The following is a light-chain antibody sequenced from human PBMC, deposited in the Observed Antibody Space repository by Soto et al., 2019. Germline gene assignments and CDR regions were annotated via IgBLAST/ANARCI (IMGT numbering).Light chain of an antibody. CDR1: QNIGKW. CDR3: HQYDSDRT. J-gene: IGKJ1*01. V-gene: IGKV1-5*01. Sequence: QLTQSPSTLSASVGDRVTITCRASQNIGKWLAWYQQKPGKAPNLLISDASRLESGVPPRFRGRGSGTNFTLAISSLQPDDFATYYCHQYDSDRTFGQGTKV. CDR2: DAS.